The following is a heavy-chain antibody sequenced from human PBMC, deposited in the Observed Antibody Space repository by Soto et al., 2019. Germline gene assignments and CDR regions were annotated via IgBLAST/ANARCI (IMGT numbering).Heavy chain of an antibody. V-gene: IGHV2-5*02. CDR2: IYWDDDK. CDR1: GFSLSTSGVG. D-gene: IGHD6-19*01. CDR3: ALSPGEQWLGYFDY. Sequence: QITLKESGPTLVKPTQTLTLTCTFSGFSLSTSGVGVGWIRQPPGKALEWLAIIYWDDDKRYSPSLKSRLTITKDTSKNQVVLTMTNMDPVDTATYYCALSPGEQWLGYFDYWGQGTLVTVSS. J-gene: IGHJ4*02.